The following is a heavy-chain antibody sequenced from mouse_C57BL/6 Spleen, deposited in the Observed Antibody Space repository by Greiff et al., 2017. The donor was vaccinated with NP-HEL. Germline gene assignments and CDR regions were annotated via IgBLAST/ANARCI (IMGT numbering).Heavy chain of an antibody. J-gene: IGHJ3*01. CDR2: IDPSDSYT. CDR3: ANYYGTEAY. CDR1: GYTFTGYW. V-gene: IGHV1-59*01. D-gene: IGHD1-1*01. Sequence: QVQLQQPGAELVRPGTSVKLSCKASGYTFTGYWMHWVKQRPGQGLEWIGVIDPSDSYTNYNQKFKGKATLTVDTSSSTAYMQLSSLTSEDSAVYYCANYYGTEAYWGQGTLVTVSA.